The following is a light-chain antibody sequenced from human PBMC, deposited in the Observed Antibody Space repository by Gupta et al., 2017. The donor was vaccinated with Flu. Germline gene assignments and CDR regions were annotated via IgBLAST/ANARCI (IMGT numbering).Light chain of an antibody. CDR3: QSYDGSGQV. CDR2: EDK. Sequence: LPLPHPASQSPWQTATFPCTRSTGSIADEYVPWFPQRPGSSPTPVIYEDKQRPSGVPDRFSGSIDSSSNSASLTTSGLQTEDEADYYCQSYDGSGQVFGGGTKLTVL. V-gene: IGLV6-57*01. J-gene: IGLJ2*01. CDR1: TGSIADEY.